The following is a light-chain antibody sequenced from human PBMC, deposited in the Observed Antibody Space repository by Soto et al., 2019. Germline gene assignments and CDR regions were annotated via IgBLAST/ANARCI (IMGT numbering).Light chain of an antibody. CDR2: GAS. J-gene: IGKJ5*01. CDR3: QQRSNWPPT. Sequence: EIVMTQSPATLSVSPGESATLSCRASQSVSSDLAWYQQKPGQAPRLLIYGASTRATGIPARFSGSGSGTDFTLTISSLEPEDFAVYYCQQRSNWPPTFGQGTRLEI. CDR1: QSVSSD. V-gene: IGKV3-11*01.